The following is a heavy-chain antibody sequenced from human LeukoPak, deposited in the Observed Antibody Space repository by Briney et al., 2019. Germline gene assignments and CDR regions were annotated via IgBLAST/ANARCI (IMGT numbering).Heavy chain of an antibody. D-gene: IGHD3-16*01. J-gene: IGHJ4*02. Sequence: GGSLRLSCAASGITFNSHWMSWVRQAPGKGLQWVASIKPDGSERKYVDSVKGRFTISRDNADNSLYLRMTSLRAEDTALYYCARKVWENDYWGQGTLVTVSS. CDR1: GITFNSHW. CDR2: IKPDGSER. V-gene: IGHV3-7*01. CDR3: ARKVWENDY.